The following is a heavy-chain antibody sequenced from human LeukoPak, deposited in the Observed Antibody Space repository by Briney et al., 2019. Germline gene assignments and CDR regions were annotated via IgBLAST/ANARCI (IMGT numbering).Heavy chain of an antibody. CDR2: ISWYSGKI. Sequence: PGGSLRLSCAASGFIFDDYDMHWVRQSPGKGLEWVSGISWYSGKIGYADSVRGRFTISRDNAKNSLYLQMNSLRVEDTALYYCAKDIASSPGRGTYYFDYWGQGALVTVSS. CDR1: GFIFDDYD. J-gene: IGHJ4*02. CDR3: AKDIASSPGRGTYYFDY. D-gene: IGHD6-13*01. V-gene: IGHV3-9*01.